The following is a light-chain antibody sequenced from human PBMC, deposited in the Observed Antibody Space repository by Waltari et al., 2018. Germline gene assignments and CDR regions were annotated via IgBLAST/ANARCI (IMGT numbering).Light chain of an antibody. CDR1: SRDVGIYNL. CDR2: EGS. J-gene: IGLJ1*01. CDR3: CSYAGSRNV. Sequence: QSALTQPASVSGSPGQSITISCTGTSRDVGIYNLVSWYQQHPGKAPKLMIYEGSKRPSGVSNRFSGSKSGNTASLTIAGLQAEDEADYYCCSYAGSRNVFGTGTKVTVL. V-gene: IGLV2-23*03.